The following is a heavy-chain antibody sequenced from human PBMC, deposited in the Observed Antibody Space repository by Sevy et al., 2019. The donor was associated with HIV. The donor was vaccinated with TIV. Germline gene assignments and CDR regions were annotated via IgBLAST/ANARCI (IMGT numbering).Heavy chain of an antibody. V-gene: IGHV1-69*01. J-gene: IGHJ4*02. CDR2: IIPMFGTA. D-gene: IGHD6-13*01. CDR3: ARSMSWYASFDY. Sequence: ASVKFSCKASGRTFSNYAISWVRQAPGQGLEWMGGIIPMFGTANYEQKFQGRVTITADESTSTAYMELSSLRSEDTAVYYCARSMSWYASFDYWGQGTLVTVS. CDR1: GRTFSNYA.